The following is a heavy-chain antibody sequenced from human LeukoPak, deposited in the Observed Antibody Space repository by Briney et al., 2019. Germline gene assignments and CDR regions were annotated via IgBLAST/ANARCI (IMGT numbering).Heavy chain of an antibody. Sequence: PGGSLRLSCAASGFTFSSYEMNWVRQAPGKGLEWVSYISSSGSTIYYADSVKGRFTISRDNAKNSLYLQMNSLRAEDTAVYYCTTNYYGSGSYYPVDYWGQGTLVTVSS. CDR1: GFTFSSYE. D-gene: IGHD3-10*01. J-gene: IGHJ4*02. V-gene: IGHV3-48*03. CDR3: TTNYYGSGSYYPVDY. CDR2: ISSSGSTI.